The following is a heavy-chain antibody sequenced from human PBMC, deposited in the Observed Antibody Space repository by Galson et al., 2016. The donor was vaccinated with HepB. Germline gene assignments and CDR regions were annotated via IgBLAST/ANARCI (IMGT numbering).Heavy chain of an antibody. CDR1: GFTFNKYG. D-gene: IGHD3-3*01. V-gene: IGHV3-30*18. CDR3: AKGWVEWIGQDHFDH. CDR2: ISYDGRNE. Sequence: SLRLSCAASGFTFNKYGMHWVRQAPDKGLEWVAVISYDGRNEYYGDSVKGRFTVSRDNSKNTVYLQMNSLRGEDKAVYYLAKGWVEWIGQDHFDHWGQGILVTVSP. J-gene: IGHJ4*02.